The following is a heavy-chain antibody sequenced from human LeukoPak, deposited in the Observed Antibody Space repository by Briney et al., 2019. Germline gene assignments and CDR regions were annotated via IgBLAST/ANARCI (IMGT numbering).Heavy chain of an antibody. J-gene: IGHJ4*02. CDR2: ISSSSSYI. CDR3: ARGDLTTVTTG. V-gene: IGHV3-21*01. CDR1: GFTFSSYG. Sequence: GGSLRLSCAASGFTFSSYGMHWVRQAPGKGLEWVSSISSSSSYIYYADSVKGRFTISRDNAKNSLYLQMNSLRAEDTAVYYCARGDLTTVTTGWGQGTLVTVSS. D-gene: IGHD4-17*01.